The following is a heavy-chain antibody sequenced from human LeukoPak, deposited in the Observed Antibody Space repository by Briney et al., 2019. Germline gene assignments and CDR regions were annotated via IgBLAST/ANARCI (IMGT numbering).Heavy chain of an antibody. CDR1: GYTFTGYF. Sequence: GASVKVSCKASGYTFTGYFLHWVRQAPGHGLEWMGWINPNTGATSYARTFRGRVAMTRDTFMSTVHMELSRLKSDDTAIYYCARDRSGSYSEYYFDYWSQGTLITVSS. V-gene: IGHV1-2*02. D-gene: IGHD1-26*01. CDR2: INPNTGAT. CDR3: ARDRSGSYSEYYFDY. J-gene: IGHJ4*02.